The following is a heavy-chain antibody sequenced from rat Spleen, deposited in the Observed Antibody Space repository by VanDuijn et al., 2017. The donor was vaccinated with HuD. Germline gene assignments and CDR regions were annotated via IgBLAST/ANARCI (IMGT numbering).Heavy chain of an antibody. CDR1: GFTFNNYW. J-gene: IGHJ3*01. Sequence: EVQLVESGGGLVQPGRSLKLSCVASGFTFNNYWMTWIRQAPGKGLEWVASITDTGDNTYYRDSVKGRFTISRDNAKNTQYLQMDSLRSEDTATYYCARHGGLRNWFAYWGQGTLVTVSS. CDR2: ITDTGDNT. V-gene: IGHV5-31*01. CDR3: ARHGGLRNWFAY. D-gene: IGHD1-11*01.